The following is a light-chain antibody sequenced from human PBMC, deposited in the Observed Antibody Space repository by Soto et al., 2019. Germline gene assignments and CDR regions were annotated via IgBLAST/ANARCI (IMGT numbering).Light chain of an antibody. CDR2: GSS. J-gene: IGKJ1*01. CDR1: QSVSSSY. V-gene: IGKV3-20*01. Sequence: EIVLTQSPGTLSLSPGERATLSCRASQSVSSSYLAWYQQKPGHAPRLLIYGSSSRATGIPDRFSGSGSGTDFTLTISKLEPEDFEVYYCQKYGSSPPRFGQGTKVEIK. CDR3: QKYGSSPPR.